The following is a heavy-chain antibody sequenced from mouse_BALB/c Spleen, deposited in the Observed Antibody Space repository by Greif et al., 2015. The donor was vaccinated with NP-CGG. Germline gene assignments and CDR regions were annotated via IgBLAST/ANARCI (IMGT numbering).Heavy chain of an antibody. CDR2: IDPETGGT. D-gene: IGHD3-3*01. Sequence: VQLQQSGAELVRPGASVTLSCKASGYTFTDYEMHWVKQTPVHGLEWIGAIDPETGGTAYNQKFKGKATLTADKSSSTAYMELRSLTSEDSAVYYCTRSGLGAWFAYWGQGTLVTVSA. J-gene: IGHJ3*01. CDR1: GYTFTDYE. V-gene: IGHV1-15*01. CDR3: TRSGLGAWFAY.